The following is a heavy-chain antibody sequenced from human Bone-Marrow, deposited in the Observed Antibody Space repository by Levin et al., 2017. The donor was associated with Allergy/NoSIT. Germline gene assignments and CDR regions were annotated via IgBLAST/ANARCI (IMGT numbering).Heavy chain of an antibody. V-gene: IGHV3-23*01. D-gene: IGHD5-24*01. Sequence: LSLTCAASGFTFSSYAMSWVRQAPGKGLEWVSAISNSGGSIFYADSVKGRFAISRDKSKNTLYLQMDSLRAEDTAVYYCAKEMAHYYYVMDVWGQGTTVTVSS. CDR3: AKEMAHYYYVMDV. CDR2: ISNSGGSI. J-gene: IGHJ6*02. CDR1: GFTFSSYA.